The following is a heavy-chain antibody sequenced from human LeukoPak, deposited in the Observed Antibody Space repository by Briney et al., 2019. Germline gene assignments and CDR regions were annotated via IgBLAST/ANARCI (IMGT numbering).Heavy chain of an antibody. CDR2: IIGSGATT. V-gene: IGHV3-23*01. Sequence: GGSLRLSCGASGCTFRNNSMSWIRQTPGKGLDWVSGIIGSGATTYYADSVRGRFTISRDNFKNTLYLEMDSLRAEDTALYYCAKTKFGDYALHAFDVWGQGTMVTVSS. D-gene: IGHD4-17*01. CDR1: GCTFRNNS. J-gene: IGHJ3*01. CDR3: AKTKFGDYALHAFDV.